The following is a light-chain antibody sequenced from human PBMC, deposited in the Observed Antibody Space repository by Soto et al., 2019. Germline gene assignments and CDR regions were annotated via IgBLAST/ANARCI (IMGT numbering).Light chain of an antibody. CDR3: SSYTSSNTFSV. Sequence: QSVLTQPASVSGSPGQSITISCTGTSSDVGGYYYVSWYQHHPGKAPKLMIYQVSNRPSGVSNRFSGSKSGNTASLTISGLQAEDEADYYCSSYTSSNTFSVFGTVTKVTVL. J-gene: IGLJ1*01. CDR2: QVS. CDR1: SSDVGGYYY. V-gene: IGLV2-14*01.